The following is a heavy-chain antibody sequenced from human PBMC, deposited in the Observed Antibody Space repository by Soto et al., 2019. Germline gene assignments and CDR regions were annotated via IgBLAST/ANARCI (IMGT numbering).Heavy chain of an antibody. Sequence: SSVKVSCMASGYTFPSYANSWVRQAPAQGREGLGSINVYKGNTKYAQKSQGRVTMTTDTSTSTVYMELRSLTSDDTAVYYCAGDGFPATTESSGYWGQGTLVTVSS. CDR1: GYTFPSYA. CDR3: AGDGFPATTESSGY. V-gene: IGHV1-18*01. D-gene: IGHD4-4*01. J-gene: IGHJ4*02. CDR2: INVYKGNT.